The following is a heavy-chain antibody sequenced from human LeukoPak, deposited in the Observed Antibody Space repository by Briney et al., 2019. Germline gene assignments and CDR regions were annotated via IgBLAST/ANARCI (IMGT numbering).Heavy chain of an antibody. CDR1: GGTFSSYA. CDR3: ARDSGTLYCSSPSCPGYYYYYMDV. D-gene: IGHD2-2*01. CDR2: IIPIFGTA. J-gene: IGHJ6*03. Sequence: SVKVSCKASGGTFSSYAISWVRQAPGQGLEWMGGIIPIFGTANYAQKFQGRVTITADESTSTAYMELSSLRSEDTAVYYCARDSGTLYCSSPSCPGYYYYYMDVWGKGTTVTVSS. V-gene: IGHV1-69*13.